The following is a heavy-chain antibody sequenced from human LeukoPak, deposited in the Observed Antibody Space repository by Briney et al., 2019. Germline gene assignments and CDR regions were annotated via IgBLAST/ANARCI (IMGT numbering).Heavy chain of an antibody. CDR3: ARDPGYSYGSYYGMDV. CDR1: GFTVSSNY. Sequence: PGGSLRLSCAASGFTVSSNYMSWVRQAPGKGLEWVSVIYSGGSTYYADSVKGRFTISRDNSKNTLYLQMNSLRAEDTAVNYCARDPGYSYGSYYGMDVWGQGPRSPSP. J-gene: IGHJ6*02. CDR2: IYSGGST. V-gene: IGHV3-66*02. D-gene: IGHD5-18*01.